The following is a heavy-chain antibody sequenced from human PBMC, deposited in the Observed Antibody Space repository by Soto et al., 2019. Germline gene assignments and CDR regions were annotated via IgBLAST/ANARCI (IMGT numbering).Heavy chain of an antibody. J-gene: IGHJ6*02. V-gene: IGHV1-69*06. Sequence: SVQVSCKASGGTFSSYAISWVRQAPGQGLEWMGGIIPIFGTANYAQKFQGRVTITADKSTSTAYMELSSLRSEDTAVYYCARDYDSSGYYKNYYYYGMDVWGQGTTVTVSS. CDR2: IIPIFGTA. CDR1: GGTFSSYA. CDR3: ARDYDSSGYYKNYYYYGMDV. D-gene: IGHD3-22*01.